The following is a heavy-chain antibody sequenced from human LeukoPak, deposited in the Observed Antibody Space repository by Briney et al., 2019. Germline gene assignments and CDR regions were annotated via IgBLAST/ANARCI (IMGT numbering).Heavy chain of an antibody. Sequence: ASVKVSCKASGFSFISYGFSWVRQALGQGLEWMGWIGGYDGDRHYAQQFQGRVTITTDTSTSTAYMELRSLRSDDTAVYYCARVLWNFYDSSGYYGDFDYWGQGTLVTVSS. CDR2: IGGYDGDR. CDR3: ARVLWNFYDSSGYYGDFDY. V-gene: IGHV1-18*01. CDR1: GFSFISYG. J-gene: IGHJ4*02. D-gene: IGHD3-22*01.